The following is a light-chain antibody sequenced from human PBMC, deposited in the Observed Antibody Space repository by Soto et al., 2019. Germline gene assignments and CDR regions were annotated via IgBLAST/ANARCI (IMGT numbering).Light chain of an antibody. V-gene: IGLV1-47*02. CDR2: NSD. CDR3: ATWDGSLSGRV. J-gene: IGLJ3*02. CDR1: SSNVGNNF. Sequence: QSVLTQPPSASGTPGQRVTISCSGSSSNVGNNFVYWYQHLPGTAPRLLIYNSDQRPSRVPDRFSGSKSGASASLAISGLRADDAGDYYCATWDGSLSGRVFGGGTKLTVL.